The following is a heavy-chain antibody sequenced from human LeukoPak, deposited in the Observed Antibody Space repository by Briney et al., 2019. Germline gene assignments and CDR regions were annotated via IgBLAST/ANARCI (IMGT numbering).Heavy chain of an antibody. CDR1: GFTFSSFW. CDR3: AAYSDY. CDR2: ISSSSSTI. V-gene: IGHV3-48*04. Sequence: GGSLRLSCATSGFTFSSFWMSWVRQAPGKGLEWVSYISSSSSTIYYADSVKGRFTISRDNAKNSLYLQMNSLRAEDTAVYYCAAYSDYWGQGTLVTVSS. J-gene: IGHJ4*02.